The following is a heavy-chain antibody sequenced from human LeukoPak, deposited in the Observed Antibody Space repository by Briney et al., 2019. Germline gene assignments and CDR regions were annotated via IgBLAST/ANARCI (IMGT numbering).Heavy chain of an antibody. CDR3: ARGGRFPNPFDY. CDR1: GFTVSSNY. D-gene: IGHD3-10*01. J-gene: IGHJ4*01. Sequence: GGSLRLSCAASGFTVSSNYMNWVRQAPGKGLEWVSVIYAGGSTYYADSVKGRFTISRDNSKNTLYLQMDSLRAEDTAVYYCARGGRFPNPFDYWGQRTLVTVSS. CDR2: IYAGGST. V-gene: IGHV3-66*01.